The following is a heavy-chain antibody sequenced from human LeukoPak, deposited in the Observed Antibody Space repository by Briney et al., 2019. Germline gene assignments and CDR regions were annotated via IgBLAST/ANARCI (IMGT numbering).Heavy chain of an antibody. D-gene: IGHD3-22*01. CDR2: INSDGSST. J-gene: IGHJ4*02. CDR3: AREGGYYDSSGSVDY. CDR1: GFTFRSYW. V-gene: IGHV3-74*01. Sequence: GGSLRLSCAASGFTFRSYWMHWVRQAPGKGLVWVSRINSDGSSTSYADSVKGRFTISRDNAKNTLYLQMNSLRAEDTAVYYCAREGGYYDSSGSVDYWGQGTLVTVSS.